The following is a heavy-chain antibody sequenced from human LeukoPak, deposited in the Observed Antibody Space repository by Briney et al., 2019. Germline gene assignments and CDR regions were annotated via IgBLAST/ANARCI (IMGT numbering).Heavy chain of an antibody. CDR2: INPSGGST. V-gene: IGHV1-46*01. CDR3: AGLQQSNPIPYAFDI. Sequence: ASVKVSCKASGYTFTSYYMHWVRQAPGQGLEWMGIINPSGGSTSYAQKFQGRVTMTRDTSTSTVYMELSSLRSEDTAVYYCAGLQQSNPIPYAFDIWGQGTMVTVSS. D-gene: IGHD1-1*01. J-gene: IGHJ3*02. CDR1: GYTFTSYY.